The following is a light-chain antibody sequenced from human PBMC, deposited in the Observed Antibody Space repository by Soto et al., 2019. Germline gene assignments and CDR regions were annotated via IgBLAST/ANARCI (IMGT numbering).Light chain of an antibody. V-gene: IGLV2-8*01. CDR3: SSYAGRNNVV. Sequence: QSALTQPPSASGSPGQSVTISCTGTSSDVGGYNYVSWYQQHPGKVPKLMIYEVSKRPSGVPDRFSGSKSGNTASLTVSGRQAEDEADYYCSSYAGRNNVVFGGGTKLTVL. CDR2: EVS. J-gene: IGLJ2*01. CDR1: SSDVGGYNY.